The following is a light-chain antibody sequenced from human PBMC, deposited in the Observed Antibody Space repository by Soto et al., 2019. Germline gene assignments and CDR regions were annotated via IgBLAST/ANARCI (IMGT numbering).Light chain of an antibody. J-gene: IGKJ1*01. Sequence: EIVMTQSPDPLSVSPGERATLSCRASQSVSDRVVWYQQKSGQAPSLLIYAASTRAAGVPARFSGSGSGTECTLTISSLQSEDVAVYFCQQYADWPKTLGQGTKVDIK. CDR2: AAS. CDR3: QQYADWPKT. CDR1: QSVSDR. V-gene: IGKV3-15*01.